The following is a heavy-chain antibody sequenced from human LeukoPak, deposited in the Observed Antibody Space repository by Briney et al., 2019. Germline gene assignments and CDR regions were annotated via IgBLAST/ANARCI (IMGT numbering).Heavy chain of an antibody. D-gene: IGHD4-17*01. CDR1: GFTFSNYG. CDR3: AREHDYGDYDY. CDR2: ISGSGGSR. Sequence: GGSLRLSCAASGFTFSNYGMSWVRQAPGKGLEWVSGISGSGGSRYYADSVKGRFTISRDNSKNTLYLQMNSLKAEDTAVYYCAREHDYGDYDYWGQGTLVTVSS. V-gene: IGHV3-23*01. J-gene: IGHJ4*02.